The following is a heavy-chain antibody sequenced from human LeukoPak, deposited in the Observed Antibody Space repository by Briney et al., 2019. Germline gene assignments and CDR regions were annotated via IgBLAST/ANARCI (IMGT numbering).Heavy chain of an antibody. Sequence: SETLSLTCTVSGGSISSSSYYWGWIRQPPGKGLEWIGSIYYSGSTHYNPSLKSRVTISVDTSKNQFSLKLNSVTAADTAVYYCARNRYYYGSGNYGVPNWFDPWGQGTLVTVSS. CDR2: IYYSGST. J-gene: IGHJ5*02. CDR3: ARNRYYYGSGNYGVPNWFDP. CDR1: GGSISSSSYY. V-gene: IGHV4-39*01. D-gene: IGHD3-10*01.